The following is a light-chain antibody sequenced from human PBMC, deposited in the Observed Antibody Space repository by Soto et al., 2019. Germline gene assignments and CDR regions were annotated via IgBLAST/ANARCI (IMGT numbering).Light chain of an antibody. Sequence: QSVLTQPPSASGTPGQRVTISCSGSSSNIGSNTVNWYQQLPGTAPKHLISSNNQRPSGVPDRFSGSKSGTSASLAISGLQPEDEADYYCAAWDDSLSWVFGGGTKLTVL. CDR2: SNN. V-gene: IGLV1-44*01. J-gene: IGLJ3*02. CDR3: AAWDDSLSWV. CDR1: SSNIGSNT.